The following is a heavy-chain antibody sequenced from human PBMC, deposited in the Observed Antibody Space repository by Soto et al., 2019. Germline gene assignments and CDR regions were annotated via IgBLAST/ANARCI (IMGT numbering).Heavy chain of an antibody. J-gene: IGHJ4*02. Sequence: QVQLQESDPGLVKPSETLSLSCTVSGGSMSSYYWSWIRQSPGKGLDWIGYIYYSGSTNYNRSLTSRVTVSVDTSKMQFSLKLSSVTAAVTVVYYRARGSEGGTGTSFDYLGQVTLVTVSS. V-gene: IGHV4-59*01. D-gene: IGHD3-10*01. CDR1: GGSMSSYY. CDR3: ARGSEGGTGTSFDY. CDR2: IYYSGST.